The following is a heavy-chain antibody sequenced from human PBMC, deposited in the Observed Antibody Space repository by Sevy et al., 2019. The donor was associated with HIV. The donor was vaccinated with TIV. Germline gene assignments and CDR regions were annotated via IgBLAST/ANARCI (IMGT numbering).Heavy chain of an antibody. CDR1: GFTFSSYA. J-gene: IGHJ4*02. Sequence: GGSLRLSCAASGFTFSSYAMSWVRQAPGKGLEWVSAISGSASSTYYADSVKGRFTISRDNSKNTLYLLLNSLRAEDTAVYDCAKDGHYYDSSADYLNYFDYRGQGTLVTVSS. CDR3: AKDGHYYDSSADYLNYFDY. V-gene: IGHV3-23*01. D-gene: IGHD3-22*01. CDR2: ISGSASST.